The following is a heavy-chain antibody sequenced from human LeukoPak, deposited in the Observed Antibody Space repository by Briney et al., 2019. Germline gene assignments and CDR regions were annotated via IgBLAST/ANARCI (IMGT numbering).Heavy chain of an antibody. CDR2: IYYSGTT. J-gene: IGHJ4*02. D-gene: IGHD1-26*01. V-gene: IGHV4-61*01. CDR1: GGSISSSSYY. Sequence: SETLSLTCTVFGGSISSSSYYWRWIRQPPGKGLEWIGYIYYSGTTNYNPSLKSRVTISIDTSRNQFSLKLSSVTAADTAVYYCARGFGGATTSFDYWGQGTLVTVSS. CDR3: ARGFGGATTSFDY.